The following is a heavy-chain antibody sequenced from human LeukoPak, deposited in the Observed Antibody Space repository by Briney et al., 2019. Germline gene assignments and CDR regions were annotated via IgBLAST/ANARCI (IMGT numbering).Heavy chain of an antibody. D-gene: IGHD3-22*01. Sequence: GGSLRLSCVASGLFVSGNHMIWVRQAPGKGPEWVSVVYSSGNIYYTNSVKGRFTLSRDSSKNTLYLQMNSLRAEDTAVYYCARGSGMITIISPGAFDIWGQGTMVTVSS. J-gene: IGHJ3*02. V-gene: IGHV3-53*01. CDR2: VYSSGNI. CDR1: GLFVSGNH. CDR3: ARGSGMITIISPGAFDI.